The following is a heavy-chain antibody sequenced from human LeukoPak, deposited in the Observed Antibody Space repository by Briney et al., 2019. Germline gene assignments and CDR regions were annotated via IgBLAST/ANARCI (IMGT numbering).Heavy chain of an antibody. Sequence: PSETLSLTCTVSGDSISRDYWTWVRQAPGKGLEWIGYIHHSGTTNFNPSLRGGGTISVDTYKTQFSLKLSSVTTADTAVYYCARGWGAAGVNFNSWGQGALVTVSS. V-gene: IGHV4-59*01. CDR1: GDSISRDY. J-gene: IGHJ4*02. D-gene: IGHD6-13*01. CDR2: IHHSGTT. CDR3: ARGWGAAGVNFNS.